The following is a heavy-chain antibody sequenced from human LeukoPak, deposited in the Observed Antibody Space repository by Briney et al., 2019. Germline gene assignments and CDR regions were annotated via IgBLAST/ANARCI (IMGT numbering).Heavy chain of an antibody. V-gene: IGHV3-33*01. Sequence: GGSLRLSCAASGFTFSSYGMHWVRQAPGKGLEWVAVIWYDGSNKYYADSVKGRFTISRDNSKNTLYLQMNSLRAEDTAVYYCARDEPRLFAFDIWGKGTMVTVSS. CDR1: GFTFSSYG. CDR2: IWYDGSNK. D-gene: IGHD2-21*01. CDR3: ARDEPRLFAFDI. J-gene: IGHJ3*02.